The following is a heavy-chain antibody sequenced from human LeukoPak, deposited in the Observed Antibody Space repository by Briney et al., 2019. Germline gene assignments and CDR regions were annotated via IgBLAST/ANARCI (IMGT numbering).Heavy chain of an antibody. CDR1: GFTFSSYE. CDR2: ISSSGSTI. Sequence: PGGSLRLSCAASGFTFSSYEMNWVRQAPGKGLEWVSYISSSGSTIYYADSWKGRFPISRDNAKNSLYLQMNSLRAEDTAVYYCERGGPGAVAGSDAFDIWGKGTMVTVSS. CDR3: ERGGPGAVAGSDAFDI. V-gene: IGHV3-48*03. D-gene: IGHD6-19*01. J-gene: IGHJ3*02.